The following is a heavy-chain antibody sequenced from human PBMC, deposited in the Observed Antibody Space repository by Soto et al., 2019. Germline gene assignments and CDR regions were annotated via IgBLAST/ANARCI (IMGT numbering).Heavy chain of an antibody. V-gene: IGHV4-39*07. CDR2: FYSSGSI. D-gene: IGHD6-19*01. CDR3: ARMYSSGSGWFHP. Sequence: PSETLSLTCTVSGGSVSSGSHYWSWIRHHPGKGLEWIGSFYSSGSIIYNPSLRSRVSISGDTSSNQFSMSLTSVTAADTARYYCARMYSSGSGWFHPWGQGTLVTVSS. CDR1: GGSVSSGSHY. J-gene: IGHJ5*02.